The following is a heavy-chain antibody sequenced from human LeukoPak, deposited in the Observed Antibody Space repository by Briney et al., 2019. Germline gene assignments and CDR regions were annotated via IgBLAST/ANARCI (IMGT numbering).Heavy chain of an antibody. CDR1: EYTFTGYY. Sequence: GASVKVSCKASEYTFTGYYMHWVRQAPGQGLEWMGWINPNSGGTNYAQKFQGRVTMTRDTSISTAYMELSRLRSDDTAVYYCARAFVAVVPAASWFDPWGQGTLVTVSS. V-gene: IGHV1-2*02. CDR3: ARAFVAVVPAASWFDP. CDR2: INPNSGGT. J-gene: IGHJ5*02. D-gene: IGHD2-2*01.